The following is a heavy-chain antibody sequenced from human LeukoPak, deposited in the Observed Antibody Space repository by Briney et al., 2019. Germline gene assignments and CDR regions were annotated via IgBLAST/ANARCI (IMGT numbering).Heavy chain of an antibody. J-gene: IGHJ4*02. CDR3: ARGGGYCSSCFDY. CDR2: IYSGGST. CDR1: GFTVSSNY. D-gene: IGHD2-2*01. V-gene: IGHV3-66*01. Sequence: GGSLRLSCAASGFTVSSNYMSWVRQAPGKGLEWVSVIYSGGSTYYADSVKGRFTISRDNPKNTLYLQMNSLRAEDTAVYYCARGGGYCSSCFDYWGQGTLVTVSS.